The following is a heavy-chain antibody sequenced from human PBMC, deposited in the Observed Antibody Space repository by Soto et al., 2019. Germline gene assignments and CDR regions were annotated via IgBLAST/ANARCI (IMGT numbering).Heavy chain of an antibody. CDR1: GFTFSSYW. CDR3: AREGDYYGSGSYDAFDI. CDR2: IKQDGSEK. V-gene: IGHV3-7*03. D-gene: IGHD3-10*01. J-gene: IGHJ3*02. Sequence: EVQLVESGGGLVQPGGSLRLSCAASGFTFSSYWMSWVRQAPGKGLEWVANIKQDGSEKYYVDSVKGRFTISRDNAKNSLYLQMNSLRAEDTAVYYCAREGDYYGSGSYDAFDIWGPGTMVTVSS.